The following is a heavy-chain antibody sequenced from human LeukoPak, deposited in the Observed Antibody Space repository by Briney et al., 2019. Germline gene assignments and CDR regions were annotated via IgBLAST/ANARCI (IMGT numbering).Heavy chain of an antibody. Sequence: ASVKLSCKASGYTFTDYYMHWVRQAPGQGLERKGWINPNSGDTKSAQAFQGRVTMTRDTSVNTAYMELSSLRSDDTAVYYCARGSPMTKSFPQDYWGQGTLITVSS. CDR1: GYTFTDYY. D-gene: IGHD2-21*01. V-gene: IGHV1-2*02. CDR2: INPNSGDT. CDR3: ARGSPMTKSFPQDY. J-gene: IGHJ4*02.